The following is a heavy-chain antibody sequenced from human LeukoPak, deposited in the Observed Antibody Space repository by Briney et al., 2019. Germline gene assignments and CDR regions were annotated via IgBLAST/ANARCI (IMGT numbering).Heavy chain of an antibody. D-gene: IGHD3-10*01. CDR1: GDSINNYY. CDR2: IYYSGST. CDR3: ARHRGSGSPYFDY. V-gene: IGHV4-59*08. J-gene: IGHJ4*02. Sequence: SETLSLTCTVSGDSINNYYWSWIQQSPGKGLEWIGYIYYSGSTKYNPSLKSRVTISVDTSKNQFSLKLSSVTAADTAVYYCARHRGSGSPYFDYWGQGTLVTVSS.